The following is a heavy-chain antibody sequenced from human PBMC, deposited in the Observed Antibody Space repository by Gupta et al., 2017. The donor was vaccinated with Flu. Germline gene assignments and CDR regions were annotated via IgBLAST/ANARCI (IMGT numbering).Heavy chain of an antibody. CDR2: IYTSGDT. CDR3: ARECDMIITANDAFDI. CDR1: GVPISSGNYY. D-gene: IGHD3-22*01. J-gene: IGHJ3*02. Sequence: QVQLQESGPGLVKPSQTLSLTCTVSGVPISSGNYYWSCIRQPAGKGLEWIGRIYTSGDTDYNPSFKSRVTISMDTSKNQFSLKLSSVTAADTAMYYCARECDMIITANDAFDIWGQGTMVTVS. V-gene: IGHV4-61*02.